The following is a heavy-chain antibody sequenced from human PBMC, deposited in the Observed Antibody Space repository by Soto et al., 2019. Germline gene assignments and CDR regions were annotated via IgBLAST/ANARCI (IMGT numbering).Heavy chain of an antibody. CDR2: INWNGATV. CDR1: GFTFDDYA. D-gene: IGHD1-1*01. CDR3: AKEKGEEVWYTES. Sequence: EVQLEESGGGLVQPGRSLRLSCAASGFTFDDYAMHWVRQPPGKGLEWVSSINWNGATVGYADSVRGRFTISRDNAKNSLYLQMNSLRPEDTALYYCAKEKGEEVWYTESWGQGTLVTVSS. V-gene: IGHV3-9*01. J-gene: IGHJ5*02.